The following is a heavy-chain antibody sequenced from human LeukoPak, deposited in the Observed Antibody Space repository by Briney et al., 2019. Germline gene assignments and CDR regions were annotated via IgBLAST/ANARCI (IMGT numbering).Heavy chain of an antibody. CDR1: GITFSNYG. J-gene: IGHJ5*02. CDR2: ISGSGGST. D-gene: IGHD6-13*01. V-gene: IGHV3-23*01. Sequence: GGSLRLSCAASGITFSNYGMNWVRQAPGKGLEWVSAISGSGGSTYYADSVKGRFTISRDNSKNTLYLQMNSLRAEDTAVYYCAKLPLIAAAGTYWFDPWGQGTLVAVSS. CDR3: AKLPLIAAAGTYWFDP.